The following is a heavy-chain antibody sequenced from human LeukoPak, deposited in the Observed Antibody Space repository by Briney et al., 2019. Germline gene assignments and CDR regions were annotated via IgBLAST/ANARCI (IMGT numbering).Heavy chain of an antibody. J-gene: IGHJ3*01. Sequence: SGGSLRLSCAASGFTFRSYAMSWVRQAPGKGLEWVSAISGSGGVTYFTDSVRGRFTISRDNSKNTLYLQMNSLRAEDTAVHYCAKVSTYGDDYHDAFDVWGQGTMVTVSS. CDR2: ISGSGGVT. CDR1: GFTFRSYA. D-gene: IGHD4-17*01. CDR3: AKVSTYGDDYHDAFDV. V-gene: IGHV3-23*01.